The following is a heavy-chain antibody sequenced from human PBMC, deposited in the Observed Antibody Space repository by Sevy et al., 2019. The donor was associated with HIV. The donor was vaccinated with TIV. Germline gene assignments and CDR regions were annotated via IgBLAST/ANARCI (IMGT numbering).Heavy chain of an antibody. Sequence: GGSLRLSCAASGFTFSSYAMSWVPQAPGKGLEWVSAISGSGGSTYYADSVKGRFTISRDNSKNTLYLQMNSLRAEDTAVYYCAKDMTMVRGVMFDYWGQGTLVTVSS. D-gene: IGHD3-10*01. CDR1: GFTFSSYA. CDR3: AKDMTMVRGVMFDY. CDR2: ISGSGGST. J-gene: IGHJ4*02. V-gene: IGHV3-23*01.